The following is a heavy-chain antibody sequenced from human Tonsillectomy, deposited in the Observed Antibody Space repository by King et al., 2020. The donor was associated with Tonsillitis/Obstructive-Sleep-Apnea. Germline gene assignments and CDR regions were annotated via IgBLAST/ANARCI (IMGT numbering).Heavy chain of an antibody. J-gene: IGHJ4*02. CDR2: IYYSGGT. Sequence: QLQESGPGLVKPSETLSLTCTVSGGSIRSSSNYWGWIRQPPGKGLEWIGSIYYSGGTYYRPSLKSRVTISVDTSKNQFSLKLSSVTAADTAVYYCARHDGPYCGGDCYFGTHYWGQGTLVTVSS. CDR1: GGSIRSSSNY. CDR3: ARHDGPYCGGDCYFGTHY. V-gene: IGHV4-39*01. D-gene: IGHD2-21*01.